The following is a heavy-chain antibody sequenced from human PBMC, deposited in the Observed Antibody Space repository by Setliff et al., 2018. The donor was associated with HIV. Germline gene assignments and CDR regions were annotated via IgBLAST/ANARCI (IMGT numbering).Heavy chain of an antibody. Sequence: SETLSLTCSVSGGSISSGSYYWSWIRQHPGKGLEWIGYIFYSGSTTYNPSLKSRLTISIDTSKNRFSLKLKSATAADTAVYYCAREPATYNGYNWDYYGTDLWGQGTTVTVSS. CDR2: IFYSGST. D-gene: IGHD5-12*01. CDR1: GGSISSGSYY. J-gene: IGHJ6*02. V-gene: IGHV4-31*03. CDR3: AREPATYNGYNWDYYGTDL.